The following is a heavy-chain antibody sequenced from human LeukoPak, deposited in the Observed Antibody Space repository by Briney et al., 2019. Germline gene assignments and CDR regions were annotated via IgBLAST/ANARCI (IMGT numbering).Heavy chain of an antibody. V-gene: IGHV3-23*01. CDR3: AIVTVCFGCYFDY. CDR1: GYTFSSHG. CDR2: ITGPCDNP. Sequence: PGGSLRLSCAASGYTFSSHGTTWVRQAPGKGLEWGATITGPCDNPYYAETGKGRFTISRDNSKSAVYLQMNSLKAEDTAIYYSAIVTVCFGCYFDYWGQGALVTVSS. J-gene: IGHJ4*02. D-gene: IGHD3-10*02.